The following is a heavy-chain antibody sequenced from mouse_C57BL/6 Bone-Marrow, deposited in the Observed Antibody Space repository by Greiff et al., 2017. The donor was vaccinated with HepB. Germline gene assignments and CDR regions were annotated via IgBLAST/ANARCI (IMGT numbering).Heavy chain of an antibody. D-gene: IGHD1-1*01. CDR1: GYTFTSYW. CDR3: ARATTVVATGGC. V-gene: IGHV1-52*01. CDR2: IDPSDSET. J-gene: IGHJ2*01. Sequence: VQLQQPGAELVRPGSSVKLSCKASGYTFTSYWMHWVKQRPIQGLEWIGNIDPSDSETHYNQKFKDKATLTVDKSSSTAYMQLSSLTSEDSAVYYCARATTVVATGGCWGQGTTRTVSS.